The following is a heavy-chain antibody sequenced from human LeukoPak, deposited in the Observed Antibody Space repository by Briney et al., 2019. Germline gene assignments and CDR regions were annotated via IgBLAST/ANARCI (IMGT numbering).Heavy chain of an antibody. V-gene: IGHV4-59*01. CDR1: GGSISSYY. CDR2: IYYSRST. Sequence: SETLSLTCTVSGGSISSYYWSWIRQPPGKGLEWIGYIYYSRSTNYNPSLKSRVTISVDTSKNQFSLKLSSVTAADTAVYYCARGWEEWLSYWGQGTLVTVSS. J-gene: IGHJ4*02. D-gene: IGHD3-3*01. CDR3: ARGWEEWLSY.